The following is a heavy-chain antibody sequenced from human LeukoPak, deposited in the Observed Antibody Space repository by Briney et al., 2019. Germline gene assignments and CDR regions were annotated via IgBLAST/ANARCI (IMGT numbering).Heavy chain of an antibody. CDR2: INAGNGDT. CDR1: GYTFTSYA. Sequence: GASVKVSCKASGYTFTSYAMHWVRQAPGQRLEWMGWINAGNGDTKYAQNFQGRVTMTRDTSATTVLMELSSLRSEDTAVYYCTRHLTAMARIHYYYGMDVWGLGTTVTVSS. D-gene: IGHD6-19*01. CDR3: TRHLTAMARIHYYYGMDV. J-gene: IGHJ6*02. V-gene: IGHV1-3*01.